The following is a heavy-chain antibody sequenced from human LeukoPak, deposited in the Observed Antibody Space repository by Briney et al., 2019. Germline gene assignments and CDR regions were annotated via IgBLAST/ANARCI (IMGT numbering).Heavy chain of an antibody. Sequence: PGGSLRLSCAASGFTFSSYGMHWVRQAPGKGLEWVAFIRYDGSNKYYADSVKGRVTISRDNSKNTLYLQVNSLRVEDTAVYYCAKDRLGAMMYFDFWGQGTLVTVSS. CDR3: AKDRLGAMMYFDF. CDR2: IRYDGSNK. J-gene: IGHJ4*02. V-gene: IGHV3-30*02. CDR1: GFTFSSYG. D-gene: IGHD1-26*01.